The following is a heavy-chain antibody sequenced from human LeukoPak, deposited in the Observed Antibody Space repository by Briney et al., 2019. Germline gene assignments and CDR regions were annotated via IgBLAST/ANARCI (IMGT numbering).Heavy chain of an antibody. V-gene: IGHV4-34*01. Sequence: PSETLSLTCTVSGGSISSYYWSWIRQPPGKGLEWIGEINHSGSTNYNPSLKSRVTISVDTSKNQFSLKLSSVTAADTAVYYCARASPYYYDSSGYSYYYYYMDVWGKGTTVTVSS. D-gene: IGHD3-22*01. CDR1: GGSISSYY. CDR2: INHSGST. J-gene: IGHJ6*03. CDR3: ARASPYYYDSSGYSYYYYYMDV.